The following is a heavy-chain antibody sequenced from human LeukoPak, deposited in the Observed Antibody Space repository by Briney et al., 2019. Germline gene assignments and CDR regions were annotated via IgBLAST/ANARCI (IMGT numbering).Heavy chain of an antibody. CDR1: GGSISSYY. V-gene: IGHV4-4*07. D-gene: IGHD2-21*01. CDR2: IYTSGST. J-gene: IGHJ4*02. Sequence: SETLSLTCTVSGGSISSYYWSWIRQPAGEGLEWIGRIYTSGSTDYNPSLKSRVTMSVDTSKSQFSLILSSVTAADTAVYYCARHDGGAYHFDYWGQGTLVTVSS. CDR3: ARHDGGAYHFDY.